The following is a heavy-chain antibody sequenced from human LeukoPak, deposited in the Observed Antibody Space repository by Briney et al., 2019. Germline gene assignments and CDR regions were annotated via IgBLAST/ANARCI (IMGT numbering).Heavy chain of an antibody. CDR3: ARVRWRDYYYMDV. V-gene: IGHV1-69*05. J-gene: IGHJ6*03. CDR2: IIPILGTA. CDR1: GGTFSSYA. D-gene: IGHD2-15*01. Sequence: SVKVSCKASGGTFSSYAISWVRQAPGQGLEWMGGIIPILGTANYAQKFQGRVTITTDESTSTAYMELSSLRSEDTAVYYCARVRWRDYYYMDVWGKGTTVTVSS.